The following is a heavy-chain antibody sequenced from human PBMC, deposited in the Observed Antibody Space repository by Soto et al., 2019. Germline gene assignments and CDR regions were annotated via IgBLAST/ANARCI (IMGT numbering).Heavy chain of an antibody. CDR1: GFAVDNKY. CDR2: VYVGGDV. J-gene: IGHJ4*02. Sequence: GGSLRLSCAASGFAVDNKYMTWVRQAPGKGLEWVSVVYVGGDVYYADAVKGRSTISSLSSKNMVLLQMNSLRPDDSAVYYCASLAVRQTPVVDLDYWGRGTLVTVSS. V-gene: IGHV3-53*04. D-gene: IGHD2-15*01. CDR3: ASLAVRQTPVVDLDY.